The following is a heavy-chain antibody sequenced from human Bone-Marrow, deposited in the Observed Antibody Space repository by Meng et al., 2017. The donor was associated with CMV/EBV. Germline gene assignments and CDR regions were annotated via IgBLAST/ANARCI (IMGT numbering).Heavy chain of an antibody. D-gene: IGHD2-2*01. V-gene: IGHV1-18*01. CDR1: GYTFTSYG. CDR3: ARDRGPAKHKPLPLDY. Sequence: ASVKVSCKASGYTFTSYGISWVRQAPGQGLEWMGWIIAYNGNTNYAQKLQGRVTMTTDTSTSTAYMELRSLRSDDTAVYYCARDRGPAKHKPLPLDYWGQGTLVTVYS. CDR2: IIAYNGNT. J-gene: IGHJ4*02.